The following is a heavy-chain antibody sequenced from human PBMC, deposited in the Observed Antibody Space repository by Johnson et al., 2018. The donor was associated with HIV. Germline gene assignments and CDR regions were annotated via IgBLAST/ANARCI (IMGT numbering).Heavy chain of an antibody. V-gene: IGHV3-7*01. CDR2: INKDGSEK. CDR3: ARDRVDEGVGFDI. J-gene: IGHJ3*02. D-gene: IGHD2-8*01. Sequence: VQLVESGGGLVQPGGSLRLSCAASEFTFSYYWMSWVRQGPGKGLEWVANINKDGSEKYYVDSVKGRFTISRDNAKNSLYLLMNSLRAEDTAVYYCARDRVDEGVGFDIWGQGTMVTVSS. CDR1: EFTFSYYW.